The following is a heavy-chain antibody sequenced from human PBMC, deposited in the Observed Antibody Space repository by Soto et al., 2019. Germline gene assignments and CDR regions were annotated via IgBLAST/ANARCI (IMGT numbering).Heavy chain of an antibody. V-gene: IGHV3-23*01. CDR3: AHRTGFDY. Sequence: EVHLLESGGGLVQPGGSLRLSCAASGFTFSNYDMSWVRQAPGKGLEWVSTISASGAGTDYADSVKGRFTISRDNSKNTLYLQMNSLRAEDTAVYYCAHRTGFDYWGQGTLLTVSS. D-gene: IGHD3-9*01. J-gene: IGHJ4*02. CDR2: ISASGAGT. CDR1: GFTFSNYD.